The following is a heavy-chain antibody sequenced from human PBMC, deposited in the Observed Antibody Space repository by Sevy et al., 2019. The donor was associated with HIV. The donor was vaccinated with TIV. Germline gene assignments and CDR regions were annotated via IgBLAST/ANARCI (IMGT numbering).Heavy chain of an antibody. V-gene: IGHV1-24*01. CDR2: FDPEDGER. J-gene: IGHJ4*02. CDR1: GYTLTEFS. CDR3: ATTKEYYDSSGYPFDS. D-gene: IGHD3-22*01. Sequence: ASVKVSCKVPGYTLTEFSMHWVRQAPGKGLEWMGTFDPEDGERIYSQKFQVRFTMTGDTSTHTAYMELNSLGSEDTAVYYCATTKEYYDSSGYPFDSWGQGTLVTVSS.